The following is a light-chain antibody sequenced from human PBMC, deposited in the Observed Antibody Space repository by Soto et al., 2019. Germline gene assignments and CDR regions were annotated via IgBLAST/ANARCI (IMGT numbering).Light chain of an antibody. V-gene: IGKV3-20*01. J-gene: IGKJ2*01. CDR2: GTS. Sequence: ENVLTQSPGTLSLSPGERATLSCRASQSVDSNYLAWYQHKPGQTPRLLLYGTSTRATGIPDRFSGSGSGRDLTLAINGLEPEDFAVYYCQQYGSSVYTFGQGTKLEIK. CDR3: QQYGSSVYT. CDR1: QSVDSNY.